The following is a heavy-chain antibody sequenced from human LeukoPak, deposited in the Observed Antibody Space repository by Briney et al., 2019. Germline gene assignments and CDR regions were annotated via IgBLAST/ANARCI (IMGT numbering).Heavy chain of an antibody. Sequence: SETLSLTCTVSGGSISSSSYYWGWIRQPPGKGLEWIGSIYYSGSTYYNPSLKSRVTISVDTSKNQFSLKLSSVTAADTAVYYCARLLTDFWSGQYYFDYWGQGTLVTVSS. V-gene: IGHV4-39*01. J-gene: IGHJ4*02. CDR1: GGSISSSSYY. D-gene: IGHD3-3*01. CDR3: ARLLTDFWSGQYYFDY. CDR2: IYYSGST.